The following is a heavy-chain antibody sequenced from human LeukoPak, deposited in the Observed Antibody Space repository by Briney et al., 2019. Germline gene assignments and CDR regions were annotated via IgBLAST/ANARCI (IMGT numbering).Heavy chain of an antibody. J-gene: IGHJ4*02. CDR3: AKDLSIAAAGHYFDY. CDR1: GFTFRNYA. Sequence: GGSLRLSCAASGFTFRNYALSWVRQAPGKGLEWVSTSSANGGSATYTYYADSVKGRFTISRDNSKNTLYLQMNSLRAEDTAVYYCAKDLSIAAAGHYFDYWGQGTLVTVSS. V-gene: IGHV3-23*01. CDR2: SSANGGSATYT. D-gene: IGHD6-13*01.